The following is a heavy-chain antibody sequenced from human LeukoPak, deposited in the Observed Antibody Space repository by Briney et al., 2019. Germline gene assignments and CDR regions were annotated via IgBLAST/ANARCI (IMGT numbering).Heavy chain of an antibody. V-gene: IGHV3-23*01. CDR2: ISGSAHKI. CDR1: GITFSNYA. J-gene: IGHJ4*02. Sequence: GALRLSCVASGITFSNYAVGWVRQAPEKGLDWVSVISGSAHKIRYADSVKGRFTISRDNSENIVYLQMNNLRAEDTAVYYCAGRVTGYSSGYVYWGQGTLVTVSS. D-gene: IGHD5-18*01. CDR3: AGRVTGYSSGYVY.